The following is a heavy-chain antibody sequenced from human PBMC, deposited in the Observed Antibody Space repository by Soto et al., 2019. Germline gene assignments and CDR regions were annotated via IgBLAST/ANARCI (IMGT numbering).Heavy chain of an antibody. Sequence: ASVKVSCKASGYTFTSYGISWVRQAPGQGLEWMGWISAYNGNTNYAQKLQGRVTMTTDTSTSTAYMELRSLRSDDTAVYYCARIGAQDIVLVPAAGTPHWFVPWGQGTLVTVSS. CDR1: GYTFTSYG. V-gene: IGHV1-18*01. CDR3: ARIGAQDIVLVPAAGTPHWFVP. CDR2: ISAYNGNT. D-gene: IGHD2-2*01. J-gene: IGHJ5*02.